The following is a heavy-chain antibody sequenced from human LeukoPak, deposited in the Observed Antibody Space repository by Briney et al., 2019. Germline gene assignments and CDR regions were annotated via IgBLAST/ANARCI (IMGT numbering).Heavy chain of an antibody. CDR1: GFIFRGYG. Sequence: PGGSLRLSCAASGFIFRGYGMNWVRQAPGKGLEWVAVISYDENHKFYADSVQGRFIISRDNSKNTLYLQMNSLRAEDTAVYYCAKDSGRPGWYFDLWGRGTLVTVSS. J-gene: IGHJ2*01. V-gene: IGHV3-30*18. D-gene: IGHD6-25*01. CDR2: ISYDENHK. CDR3: AKDSGRPGWYFDL.